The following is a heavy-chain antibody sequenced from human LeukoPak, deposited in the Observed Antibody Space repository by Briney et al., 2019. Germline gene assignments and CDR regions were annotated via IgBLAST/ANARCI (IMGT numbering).Heavy chain of an antibody. D-gene: IGHD1-1*01. CDR3: ARAAGTNWFDP. Sequence: ASVKVSCKASGYTFTSYAMHWLRQAPGQRLEWMGWINAGNGNTKYSQKFQGRVTITRDTSASTAYMELSSLRSEDTAVYYCARAAGTNWFDPWGQGTLVTVSS. V-gene: IGHV1-3*01. J-gene: IGHJ5*02. CDR1: GYTFTSYA. CDR2: INAGNGNT.